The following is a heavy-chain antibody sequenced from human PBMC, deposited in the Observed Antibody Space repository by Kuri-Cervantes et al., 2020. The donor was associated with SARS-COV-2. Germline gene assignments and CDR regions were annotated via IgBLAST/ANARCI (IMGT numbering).Heavy chain of an antibody. CDR2: IYYSGST. J-gene: IGHJ4*02. D-gene: IGHD3-10*01. CDR1: GGSISSSSYY. CDR3: ARHGLRYYGSGSLTTFDY. V-gene: IGHV4-39*01. Sequence: GSLRLSCTVSGGSISSSSYYWGWIRQPPGKGLEWIGSIYYSGSTYYNPSLKSRVTISVDTSKNQFSLKLSSVTAADTAVYYCARHGLRYYGSGSLTTFDYWGQGTLVTVSS.